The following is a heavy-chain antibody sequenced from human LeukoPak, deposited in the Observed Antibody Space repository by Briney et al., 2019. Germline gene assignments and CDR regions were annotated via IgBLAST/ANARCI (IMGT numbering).Heavy chain of an antibody. Sequence: PSETLSLTCTVSGGSISSGGYYWSWIRQHPGTGLEWIGYIYYSGSTYYNPSLKSRVTISVDTSKNQFSLKLSSVTAADTAVYYCARAMGRTYYFDYWGQGTLVTVSS. D-gene: IGHD1-1*01. J-gene: IGHJ4*02. CDR3: ARAMGRTYYFDY. CDR1: GGSISSGGYY. V-gene: IGHV4-31*03. CDR2: IYYSGST.